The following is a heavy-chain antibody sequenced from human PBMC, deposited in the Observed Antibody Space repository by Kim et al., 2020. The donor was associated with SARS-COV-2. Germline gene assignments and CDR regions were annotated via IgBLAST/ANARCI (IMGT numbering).Heavy chain of an antibody. D-gene: IGHD2-21*02. V-gene: IGHV3-23*01. Sequence: YADSVEGRFTISRDTCKNTLYLQMNSLRAEDTAVYYCAKDQIVVVTAQDYWGQGTLGTVSA. J-gene: IGHJ4*02. CDR3: AKDQIVVVTAQDY.